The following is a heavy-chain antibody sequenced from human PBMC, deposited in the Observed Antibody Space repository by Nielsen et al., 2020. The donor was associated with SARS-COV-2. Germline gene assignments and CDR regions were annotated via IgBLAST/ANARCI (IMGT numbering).Heavy chain of an antibody. CDR2: ISAYNGNT. V-gene: IGHV1-18*04. J-gene: IGHJ4*02. Sequence: ASVKVSCKASGYTFTGYYMHWVRQAPGQGLEWMGWISAYNGNTNYAQKLQGRVTMTTDTSTSTAYMELRSLRSDDTAVYYCASLQLSGWYPLDYWGQGTLVTVSS. D-gene: IGHD6-19*01. CDR1: GYTFTGYY. CDR3: ASLQLSGWYPLDY.